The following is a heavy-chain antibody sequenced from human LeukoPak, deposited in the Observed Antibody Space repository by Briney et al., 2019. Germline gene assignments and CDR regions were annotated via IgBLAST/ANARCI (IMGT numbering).Heavy chain of an antibody. CDR1: GGSISSYY. CDR2: IYTSGST. D-gene: IGHD5-12*01. CDR3: AREPLGGVHSGCIDY. Sequence: SETLSLTCTVSGGSISSYYWSWIRQPAGKGLEWIGRIYTSGSTNYNPSLKSRVTISVDTSKNQFSLKLSSVTAADTAVYYCAREPLGGVHSGCIDYWGQGTLVTVSS. V-gene: IGHV4-4*07. J-gene: IGHJ4*02.